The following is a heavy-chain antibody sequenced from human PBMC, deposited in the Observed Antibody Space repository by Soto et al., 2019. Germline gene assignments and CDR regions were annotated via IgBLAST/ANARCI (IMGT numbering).Heavy chain of an antibody. CDR3: ARDLSGRADV. D-gene: IGHD3-10*01. Sequence: EVQLVESGGGLVRPGGSLRLSCVASEFTFSSYWMHWVRQVPGKGLVWVSRLNEDGSFTTYADSVKGRFTISRENAKKTLYLQMNSLRAEDTAVYYCARDLSGRADVWGQGTTVTVSS. J-gene: IGHJ6*02. CDR2: LNEDGSFT. V-gene: IGHV3-74*01. CDR1: EFTFSSYW.